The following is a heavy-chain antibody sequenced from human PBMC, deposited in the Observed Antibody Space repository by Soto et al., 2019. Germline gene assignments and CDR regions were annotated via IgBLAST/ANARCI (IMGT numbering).Heavy chain of an antibody. D-gene: IGHD1-26*01. CDR3: AMLNSGGHSYRGMDF. CDR2: ISGSGGNT. J-gene: IGHJ6*02. Sequence: PGGSLRLSCAPSGFAFSNYAMNWVRQAPGKGLEWVSAISGSGGNTFYTDSVKGRFTISRDNSKNTLYLQMNSLRAEDTAIYYCAMLNSGGHSYRGMDFWGQGTTVTVSS. V-gene: IGHV3-23*01. CDR1: GFAFSNYA.